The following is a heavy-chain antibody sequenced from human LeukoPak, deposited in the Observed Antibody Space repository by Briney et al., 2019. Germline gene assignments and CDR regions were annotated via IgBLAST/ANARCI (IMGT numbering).Heavy chain of an antibody. CDR3: ARVYDRWSGYSSGYYFDY. CDR2: INPGGGST. CDR1: GYTFTSYY. Sequence: ASVKVSCKASGYTFTSYYMHWVRQAPGQGLEWMGRINPGGGSTSYAQKFQGRVTMTRDTSTSTVYMELSSLRSEDTAVYYCARVYDRWSGYSSGYYFDYWGQGTLVTVSS. D-gene: IGHD3-3*01. V-gene: IGHV1-46*01. J-gene: IGHJ4*02.